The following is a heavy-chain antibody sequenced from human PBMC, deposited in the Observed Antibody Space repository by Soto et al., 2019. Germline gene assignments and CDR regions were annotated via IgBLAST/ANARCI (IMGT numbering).Heavy chain of an antibody. Sequence: SETLSLTCTVSGGSVRSGSYYWSWIRQPPGKGLEWIGYIYYSGSTNYNPSLKSRVTISVDTSKNQFSLKLRSVTTADTAVYYCARGALYFDYWGQGTLVTVSS. CDR2: IYYSGST. J-gene: IGHJ4*02. V-gene: IGHV4-61*01. CDR1: GGSVRSGSYY. CDR3: ARGALYFDY.